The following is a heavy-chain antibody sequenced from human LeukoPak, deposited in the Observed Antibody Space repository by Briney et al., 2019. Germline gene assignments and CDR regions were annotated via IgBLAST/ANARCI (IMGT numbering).Heavy chain of an antibody. V-gene: IGHV3-23*01. CDR2: ISGSGGTT. CDR3: AREYSGYDV. CDR1: GFTFSSYV. D-gene: IGHD5-12*01. J-gene: IGHJ4*02. Sequence: GGSLRLSCAASGFTFSSYVMSWVRQAPGKGLEWVSAISGSGGTTYYADSVKGRFTISRDNAKNSLYLQMNSLRAEDTAVYYCAREYSGYDVWGQGTLVTVSS.